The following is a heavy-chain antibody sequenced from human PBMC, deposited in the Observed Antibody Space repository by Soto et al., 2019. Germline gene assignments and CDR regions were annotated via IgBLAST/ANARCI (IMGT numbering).Heavy chain of an antibody. D-gene: IGHD2-2*01. CDR3: ARHGGYCSSTSCYKGYYYGMDL. Sequence: GESLKISCKGSGYSFTSYWIGWVRQMPGKGLEWMGIIYPGDSDTRYSPSFQGQVTISADKSISTAYLQWSSLKASDTAMYYCARHGGYCSSTSCYKGYYYGMDLWGQGTTVTVFS. J-gene: IGHJ6*02. CDR2: IYPGDSDT. V-gene: IGHV5-51*01. CDR1: GYSFTSYW.